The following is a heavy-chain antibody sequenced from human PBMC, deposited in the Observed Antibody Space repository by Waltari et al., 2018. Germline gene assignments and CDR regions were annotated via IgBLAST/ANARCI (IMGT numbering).Heavy chain of an antibody. Sequence: EVKLVESGGGLIQPGGSLRLSCAASGFTVSSNSLSWVRQAPGKGLEWVSVIYSGGSTYYADSVKGRFTISRDNSKNTLYLQMDSLRAEDTALYYCAKVLVSTVTAAPLFDHWGQGTLVTVSS. CDR2: IYSGGST. J-gene: IGHJ4*02. CDR3: AKVLVSTVTAAPLFDH. D-gene: IGHD4-17*01. CDR1: GFTVSSNS. V-gene: IGHV3-53*01.